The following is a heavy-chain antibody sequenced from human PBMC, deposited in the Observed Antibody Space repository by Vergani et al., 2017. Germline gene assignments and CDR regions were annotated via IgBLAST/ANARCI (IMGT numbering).Heavy chain of an antibody. CDR1: GGSFSGYY. Sequence: QVQLQQWGAGLLKPSETLSPTCAVYGGSFSGYYWSWIRQPPGKGLEWIGEINHSGSTNYNPSLKSRVTISVDTSKNQFSLKLSSVTAADTAVYYCARGPLGGWNGYYPGYYYIDVWGKGTTVTVSS. CDR2: INHSGST. V-gene: IGHV4-34*01. CDR3: ARGPLGGWNGYYPGYYYIDV. J-gene: IGHJ6*03. D-gene: IGHD3-3*01.